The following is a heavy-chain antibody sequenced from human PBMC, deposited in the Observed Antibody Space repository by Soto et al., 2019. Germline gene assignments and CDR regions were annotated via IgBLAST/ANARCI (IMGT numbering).Heavy chain of an antibody. CDR2: IYWDDDK. V-gene: IGHV2-5*02. CDR1: GFSLSKKGKG. CDR3: AHFIAARPDNYFDY. D-gene: IGHD6-6*01. J-gene: IGHJ4*02. Sequence: SGAKLGKAARSVRQKCTFCGFSLSKKGKGVGWIRQPPGKALEWLALIYWDDDKRYSPSLKSRLTITQDTSKNQVVLTMANMDPVDTATYYCAHFIAARPDNYFDYWGQGTLVTVSS.